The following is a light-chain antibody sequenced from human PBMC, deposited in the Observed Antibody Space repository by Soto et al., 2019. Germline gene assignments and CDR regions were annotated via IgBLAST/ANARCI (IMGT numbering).Light chain of an antibody. V-gene: IGKV2-28*01. J-gene: IGKJ1*01. CDR3: MQALHTPQRT. Sequence: DIVMTQSPLSLPVTPGEPASISCRSSQSLLHSNVYNYLDWYLQKPGQSPQLLIYLGSNRASGVPDRFSGSGSGTDFTLKISRVEAEDVGVYYCMQALHTPQRTFGQGTKVEIK. CDR1: QSLLHSNVYNY. CDR2: LGS.